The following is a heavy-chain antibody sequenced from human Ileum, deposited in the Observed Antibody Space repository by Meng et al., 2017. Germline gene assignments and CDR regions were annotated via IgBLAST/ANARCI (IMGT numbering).Heavy chain of an antibody. CDR3: ATSNDRDVYYLGY. CDR1: GTW. Sequence: VHLPGPGPRLVKPSGTLSLTCAGSGTWWSWVRQPPGKGLEWIGEIFQSGRTNYNPSLKSRVTISIDKSKSQISLQLSAVTAADTAVYSCATSNDRDVYYLGYWGQGTLVTVSS. J-gene: IGHJ4*02. CDR2: IFQSGRT. D-gene: IGHD3-22*01. V-gene: IGHV4-4*02.